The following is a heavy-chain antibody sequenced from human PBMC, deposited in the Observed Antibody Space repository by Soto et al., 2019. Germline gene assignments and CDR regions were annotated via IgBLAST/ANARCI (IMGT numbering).Heavy chain of an antibody. V-gene: IGHV3-64D*08. Sequence: EVQLVESGGGLVQPGGSLRLSCSASGFTFSSYAMHWVRQAPGKGLEYVSAISSNGGSTYYADSVKGRFTISRDNSKNTLYLQMSSLRAEDTAVYYCVKDNQFEGIVATNGPGYYFDYWGQGTLVTVSS. D-gene: IGHD5-12*01. CDR2: ISSNGGST. CDR1: GFTFSSYA. J-gene: IGHJ4*02. CDR3: VKDNQFEGIVATNGPGYYFDY.